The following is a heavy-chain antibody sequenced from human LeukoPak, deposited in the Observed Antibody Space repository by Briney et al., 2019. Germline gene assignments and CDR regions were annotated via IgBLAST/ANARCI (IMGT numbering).Heavy chain of an antibody. J-gene: IGHJ4*02. CDR1: GYTFTSYY. D-gene: IGHD1-26*01. CDR2: INPSGGST. Sequence: ASVKVSCKASGYTFTSYYMHWVRQAPGQGLEWMGIINPSGGSTSYAQKFHGRVTMTRDTSTSTVYMELSSLRSEDTAVYYCARDLLGGPFDYWGQGTLVTVSS. CDR3: ARDLLGGPFDY. V-gene: IGHV1-46*01.